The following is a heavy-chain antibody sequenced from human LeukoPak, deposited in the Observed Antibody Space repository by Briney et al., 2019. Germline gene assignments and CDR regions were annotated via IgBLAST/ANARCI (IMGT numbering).Heavy chain of an antibody. CDR2: INRDGSGT. V-gene: IGHV3-74*01. Sequence: GGSLRLSCAASGFTFSSYRMHWVRQAPGKGLVWVSHINRDGSGTTNADSVKGRFTISRDNAKNTLYLQMNSLRAEDTAVYYCTYANVATLDYWGQGTLVTVSS. D-gene: IGHD5-12*01. CDR1: GFTFSSYR. J-gene: IGHJ4*02. CDR3: TYANVATLDY.